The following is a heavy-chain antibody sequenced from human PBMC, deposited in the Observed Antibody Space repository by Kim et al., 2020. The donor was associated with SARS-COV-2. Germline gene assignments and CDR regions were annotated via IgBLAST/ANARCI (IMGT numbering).Heavy chain of an antibody. CDR1: GFTFSSYS. CDR2: ISSSSSYI. CDR3: ARGSPRIQLWFRLALYFDY. Sequence: GGSLRLSCAASGFTFSSYSMNWVRQAPGKGLEWVSSISSSSSYIYYADSVKGRFTISRDNAKNSLYLQMNSLRAEDTAVYYCARGSPRIQLWFRLALYFDYWGQGTLVTVSS. D-gene: IGHD5-18*01. J-gene: IGHJ4*02. V-gene: IGHV3-21*01.